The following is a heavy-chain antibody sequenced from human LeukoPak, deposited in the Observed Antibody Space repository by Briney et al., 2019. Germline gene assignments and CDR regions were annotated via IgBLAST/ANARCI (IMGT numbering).Heavy chain of an antibody. CDR2: IDSDGSST. V-gene: IGHV3-74*01. CDR1: GFTLSSYW. Sequence: PGGSLRLSCVASGFTLSSYWMHWVRQAPGKGLVWVSRIDSDGSSTSYADSVKGRFTISRDNANNTLYLQMNSPRTEDTAVYYCARGALGNWGQGTLVTVSS. CDR3: ARGALGN. D-gene: IGHD3-10*01. J-gene: IGHJ4*02.